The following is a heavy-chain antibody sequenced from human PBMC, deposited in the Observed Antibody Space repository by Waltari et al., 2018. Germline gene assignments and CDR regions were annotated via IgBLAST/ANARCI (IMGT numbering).Heavy chain of an antibody. J-gene: IGHJ4*02. D-gene: IGHD5-12*01. CDR2: ITVDGGYI. CDR3: ARKAGSGYPYGPFYYDN. CDR1: GFRFGDYW. Sequence: EVPLAESGGGVVQPGGSLRLSCTGSGFRFGDYWMHWVRQAPGKGMGVVSGITVDGGYISYGDSGKGLFTISRDNAKNTVFLQLNSLRADDTAVYFCARKAGSGYPYGPFYYDNWGQGTLVTVSS. V-gene: IGHV3-74*01.